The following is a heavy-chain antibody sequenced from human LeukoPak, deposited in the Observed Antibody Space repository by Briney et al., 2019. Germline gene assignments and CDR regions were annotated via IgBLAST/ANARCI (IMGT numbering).Heavy chain of an antibody. CDR3: ARTSYGDYGLYYFDY. Sequence: GGSLRLSCAASGFTFSSYEMNWVRQAPGKGLEWVSYISSSGSTIYYADSVKGRFTISRDNAKNSLYLQMNSLRAEDTAVYYCARTSYGDYGLYYFDYWGQGTLVTVSS. J-gene: IGHJ4*02. CDR1: GFTFSSYE. V-gene: IGHV3-48*03. CDR2: ISSSGSTI. D-gene: IGHD4-17*01.